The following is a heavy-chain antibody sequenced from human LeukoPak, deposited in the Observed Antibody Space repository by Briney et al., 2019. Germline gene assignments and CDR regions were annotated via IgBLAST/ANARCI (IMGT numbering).Heavy chain of an antibody. Sequence: GGFLRLSCAASGFTFSSYGMHWVRQAPGKGLEWVAVIWYDGTNTYYADSVKGRFTISRDNSKNTLYLQMSSLRPEDTAVYYCVNQISGWVYWGQGTLVTVSS. V-gene: IGHV3-30*02. J-gene: IGHJ4*02. D-gene: IGHD6-19*01. CDR2: IWYDGTNT. CDR1: GFTFSSYG. CDR3: VNQISGWVY.